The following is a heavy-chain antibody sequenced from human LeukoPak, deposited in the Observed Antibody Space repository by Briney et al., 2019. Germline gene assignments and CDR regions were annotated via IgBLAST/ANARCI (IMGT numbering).Heavy chain of an antibody. CDR3: AVSVEAAAVPAFDN. V-gene: IGHV1-2*02. Sequence: GTSVKVSCRIITVHNIHWMRQAPGQGLEFMGWIHPNTGDTRYAQKFQGRVTMTRDTSTDTVYMELTRLTSDDTAVYYCAVSVEAAAVPAFDNWGQGTLVPVSS. D-gene: IGHD6-25*01. CDR1: TVHN. J-gene: IGHJ4*02. CDR2: IHPNTGDT.